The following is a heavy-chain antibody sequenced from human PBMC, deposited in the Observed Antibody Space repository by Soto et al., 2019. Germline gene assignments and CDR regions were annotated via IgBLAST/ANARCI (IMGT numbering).Heavy chain of an antibody. J-gene: IGHJ5*02. Sequence: RKPPGKGLEWIGEINYSGSTNYNPSLKSRVTISVDTSKNQFSLKLSSVTAADTAVYFCVRRGRTSNGDWFDLWGQGILVTVSS. D-gene: IGHD3-3*02. CDR2: INYSGST. CDR3: VRRGRTSNGDWFDL. V-gene: IGHV4-34*01.